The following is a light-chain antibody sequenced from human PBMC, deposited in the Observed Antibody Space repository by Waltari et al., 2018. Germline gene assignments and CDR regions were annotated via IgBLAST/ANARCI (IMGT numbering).Light chain of an antibody. J-gene: IGKJ1*01. CDR3: QHSYTIPWT. CDR2: AAS. Sequence: ILMTQYPSSLSASVGDRVTISCLASPSISTYLNWYKHSPGKAPKLLIYAASRLQSGVPSRFSGSGSVTDFTLTISSLQPEDFGTYYCQHSYTIPWTFGQGTKVDIK. V-gene: IGKV1-39*01. CDR1: PSISTY.